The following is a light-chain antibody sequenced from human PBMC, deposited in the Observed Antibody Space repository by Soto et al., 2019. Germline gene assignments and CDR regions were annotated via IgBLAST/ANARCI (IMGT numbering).Light chain of an antibody. CDR1: QSLLHSNGYNY. CDR2: LGS. Sequence: DIVMTQSPLSLPVTPGEPASISCRSSQSLLHSNGYNYLDWYLQKPGQSPQLLIYLGSNRASGVPDRFSGSGSGTDFTLKFSRVEAEDVGVYYCMQALQTRTFGQGTKVDIK. V-gene: IGKV2-28*01. J-gene: IGKJ1*01. CDR3: MQALQTRT.